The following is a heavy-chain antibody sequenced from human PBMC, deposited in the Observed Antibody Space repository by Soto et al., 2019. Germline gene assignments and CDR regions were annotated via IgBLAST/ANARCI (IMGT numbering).Heavy chain of an antibody. J-gene: IGHJ4*02. D-gene: IGHD3-10*01. CDR2: IIPIFGTA. V-gene: IGHV1-69*13. CDR3: ATESNSRELLIRPHFDS. Sequence: EASVKVSCKASGGTFSSYAISWVRQAPGQGLEWMGGIIPIFGTANYAQKFQGRVTITADESTSTAYMELSSLRSEDTAVYYCATESNSRELLIRPHFDSWGRGTLVTVSS. CDR1: GGTFSSYA.